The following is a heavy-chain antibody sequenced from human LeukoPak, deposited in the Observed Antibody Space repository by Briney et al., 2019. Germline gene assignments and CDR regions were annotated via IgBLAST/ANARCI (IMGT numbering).Heavy chain of an antibody. Sequence: QPGGSLRLSCAASGFTFSSYSMNWVRQAPGKGLEWVSYISSSSSTIYYADSVKGRFTISRDNAKNSLYLQMNSLRAEDTAVYYCARAWCGGSCYYYYYYMDVWGKGTTVTVSS. V-gene: IGHV3-48*01. CDR1: GFTFSSYS. J-gene: IGHJ6*03. CDR3: ARAWCGGSCYYYYYYMDV. CDR2: ISSSSSTI. D-gene: IGHD2-15*01.